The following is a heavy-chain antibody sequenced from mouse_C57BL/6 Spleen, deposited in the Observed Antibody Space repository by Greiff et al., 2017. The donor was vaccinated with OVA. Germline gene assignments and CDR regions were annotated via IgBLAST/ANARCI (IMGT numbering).Heavy chain of an antibody. CDR3: AREPGTDDFDY. Sequence: EVKLVESGGGLVKPGGSLKLSCAASGFTFSSYAMSWVRQTPEKRLEWVATISDGGSYTYYPDNVKGRFTISRDNAKNNLYLQMRHLKSEDTAMYYCAREPGTDDFDYWGQGTTLTVSS. CDR2: ISDGGSYT. D-gene: IGHD4-1*01. CDR1: GFTFSSYA. J-gene: IGHJ2*01. V-gene: IGHV5-4*01.